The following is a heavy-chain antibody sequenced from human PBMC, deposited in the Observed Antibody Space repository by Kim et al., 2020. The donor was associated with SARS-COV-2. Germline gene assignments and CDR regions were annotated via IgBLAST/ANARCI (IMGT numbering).Heavy chain of an antibody. J-gene: IGHJ5*02. CDR2: IYYSGTT. Sequence: SETLSLTCTVSGGSITSGDYYWTWIRQPPGKGLEWIGYIYYSGTTYYNPSLKSRVTISVDTSKNQFSLKLSSVTAADTAVYYCATLSIPGLDWLPAWGQGTLVSVSS. CDR3: ATLSIPGLDWLPA. V-gene: IGHV4-30-4*01. CDR1: GGSITSGDYY. D-gene: IGHD3-3*01.